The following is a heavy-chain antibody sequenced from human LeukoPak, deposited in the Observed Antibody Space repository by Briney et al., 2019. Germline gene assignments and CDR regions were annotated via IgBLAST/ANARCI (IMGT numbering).Heavy chain of an antibody. CDR1: GGSFSGYY. Sequence: SETLSLTCAVYGGSFSGYYWSWIRQPPGKGLEWIGEINHSGSTNYNPSLKSRVTISVDTSKNQFSLKLSSVTAADTAVYYCARSGSSWYPDSFQHWGQGTLVTVSS. CDR2: INHSGST. J-gene: IGHJ1*01. V-gene: IGHV4-34*01. CDR3: ARSGSSWYPDSFQH. D-gene: IGHD6-13*01.